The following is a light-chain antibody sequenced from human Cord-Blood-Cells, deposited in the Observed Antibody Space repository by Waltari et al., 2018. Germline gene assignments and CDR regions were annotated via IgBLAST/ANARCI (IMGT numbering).Light chain of an antibody. CDR1: SPNIGRNY. CDR3: AAWDDSLSGRV. Sequence: QSVLTQPPSASGTPGQRVTISCSGSSPNIGRNYVYWYQQPPGTAPKLLIYRNNQRPSGVPDRFSGSKSGTSASLAISGLRSEDEADYYCAAWDDSLSGRVFGGGTKLTVL. V-gene: IGLV1-47*01. CDR2: RNN. J-gene: IGLJ3*02.